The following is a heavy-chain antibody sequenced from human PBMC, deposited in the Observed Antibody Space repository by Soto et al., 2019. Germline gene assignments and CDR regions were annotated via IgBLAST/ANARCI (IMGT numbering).Heavy chain of an antibody. CDR1: GGSFSGYY. J-gene: IGHJ3*02. CDR3: ASSILSMSTVTREPKADAFDI. V-gene: IGHV4-34*01. D-gene: IGHD4-17*01. Sequence: SETLSLTCAVYGGSFSGYYWSWIRQPPGKGLEWIGEINHSRSTNYNPSLKSRVTISVDTSKNQITLKLSSVTAADTAVYYCASSILSMSTVTREPKADAFDIWGQGTMVTVSS. CDR2: INHSRST.